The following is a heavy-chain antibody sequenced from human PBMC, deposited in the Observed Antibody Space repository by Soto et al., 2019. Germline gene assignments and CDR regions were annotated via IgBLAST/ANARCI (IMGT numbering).Heavy chain of an antibody. CDR3: ARDSLRTVTAEPTY. Sequence: QVQLVESGGGVVQPGRSLRLSCEVSGLAFSGYAMHWVRQAPGKGLEWVAVISYDGTTKHYANSVRGRFAISRDNSKNTLFLQMNILRVEDTGVYFCARDSLRTVTAEPTYWGQGTQVTVSS. J-gene: IGHJ4*02. CDR2: ISYDGTTK. D-gene: IGHD2-21*02. V-gene: IGHV3-30*09. CDR1: GLAFSGYA.